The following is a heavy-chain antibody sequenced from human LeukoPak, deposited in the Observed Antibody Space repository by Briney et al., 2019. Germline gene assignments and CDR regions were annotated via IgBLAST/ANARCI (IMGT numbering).Heavy chain of an antibody. CDR3: ARAADSSSWYGIDY. J-gene: IGHJ4*02. V-gene: IGHV1-2*02. CDR1: GYTFTGYY. Sequence: GASVKVSCKASGYTFTGYYLHWVRQAPGQGLEWMGWINPNSGGTSYAQKFQGRVTMTRDTSISTAYMELSRLRSDDTAVYYCARAADSSSWYGIDYWGQGTLVTVSS. D-gene: IGHD6-13*01. CDR2: INPNSGGT.